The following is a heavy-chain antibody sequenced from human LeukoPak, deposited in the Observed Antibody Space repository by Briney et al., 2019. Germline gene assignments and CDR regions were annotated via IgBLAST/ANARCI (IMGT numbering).Heavy chain of an antibody. D-gene: IGHD5-24*01. J-gene: IGHJ4*02. V-gene: IGHV4-59*01. CDR1: GGSISSYY. CDR2: ISYSGST. CDR3: ARDVGGWLHFAL. Sequence: SETLSLTCTVSGGSISSYYWSWIRQPPGKGLEWIGYISYSGSTNYNPSLKSRVTISVDTSKNQFSLKLSSVTAADTAVYYCARDVGGWLHFALWGQGTLVTVSS.